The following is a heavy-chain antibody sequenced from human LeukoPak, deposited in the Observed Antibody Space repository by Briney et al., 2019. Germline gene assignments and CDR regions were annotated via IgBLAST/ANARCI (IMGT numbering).Heavy chain of an antibody. D-gene: IGHD5-12*01. CDR3: TVDIVATIKNY. CDR1: GFTFSSYW. CDR2: INSDGSST. J-gene: IGHJ4*02. V-gene: IGHV3-74*01. Sequence: GGSLRLSCAASGFTFSSYWMHWVRQAPGKGLVWVSRINSDGSSTSYADSVKGRFTISRDDSKNTLYLQMNSLKTEDTAVYYCTVDIVATIKNYWGQGTLVTVSS.